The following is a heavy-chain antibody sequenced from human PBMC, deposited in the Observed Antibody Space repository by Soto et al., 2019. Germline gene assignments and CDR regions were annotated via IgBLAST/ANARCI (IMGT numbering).Heavy chain of an antibody. Sequence: GGSLRLSCAASGFTFSNAWMNWVRQAPGKGLEWVGRIKSKTDGGTTDYAAPVKGRFTISRDDSKNTLYLQMNSLKTEDTAVYYCTTGNYVWGSYRLNDYWGQGTLVTVSS. J-gene: IGHJ4*02. CDR2: IKSKTDGGTT. V-gene: IGHV3-15*07. CDR3: TTGNYVWGSYRLNDY. CDR1: GFTFSNAW. D-gene: IGHD3-16*02.